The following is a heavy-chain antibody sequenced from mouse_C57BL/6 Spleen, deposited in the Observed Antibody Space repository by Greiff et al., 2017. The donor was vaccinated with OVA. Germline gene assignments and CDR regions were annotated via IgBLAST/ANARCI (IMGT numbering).Heavy chain of an antibody. CDR1: GFNIKDDY. D-gene: IGHD2-1*01. Sequence: DVKLVESGAELVRPGASVKLSCTASGFNIKDDYMHWVKQRPEQGLEWIGWIDPENGDTEYASKFQGKATITADTSSNTAYLQLSSLTSEDTAVYYCTRSTKRFAYWGQGTLVTVSA. J-gene: IGHJ3*01. V-gene: IGHV14-4*01. CDR3: TRSTKRFAY. CDR2: IDPENGDT.